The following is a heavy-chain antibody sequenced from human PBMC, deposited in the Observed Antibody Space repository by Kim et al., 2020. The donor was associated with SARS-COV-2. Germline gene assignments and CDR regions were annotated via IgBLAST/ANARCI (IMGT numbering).Heavy chain of an antibody. V-gene: IGHV3-21*01. J-gene: IGHJ6*02. CDR3: VREDRSANYYGLDV. Sequence: GGSLRLSCAASGFTFSSYSMIWVRQAPGKGLEWVSTITTDINYIYYATSVKGRFTISRDNARHSLFLQMNSLRVDDTAVYYCVREDRSANYYGLDVWGQG. CDR2: ITTDINYI. CDR1: GFTFSSYS.